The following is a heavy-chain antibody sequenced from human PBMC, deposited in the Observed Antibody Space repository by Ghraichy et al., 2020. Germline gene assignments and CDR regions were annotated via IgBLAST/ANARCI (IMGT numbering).Heavy chain of an antibody. V-gene: IGHV3-23*01. D-gene: IGHD3-22*01. Sequence: GESLNISCAASGFTFSSYAMSWVRQAPGKGLEWVSAISGSGGSTYYADSVKGRFTISRDNSKNTLYLQMNSLRAEDTAVYYCAKVGRGGIVAFPTDYWGQGTLVTVSS. CDR3: AKVGRGGIVAFPTDY. CDR2: ISGSGGST. J-gene: IGHJ4*02. CDR1: GFTFSSYA.